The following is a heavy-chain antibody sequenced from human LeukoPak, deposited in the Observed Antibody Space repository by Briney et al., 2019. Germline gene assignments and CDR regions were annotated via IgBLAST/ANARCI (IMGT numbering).Heavy chain of an antibody. CDR2: INAGNGNT. CDR1: GYTFTSYA. CDR3: ARDPQRCSSTSCYFDY. J-gene: IGHJ4*02. Sequence: ASVKVSCKASGYTFTSYAMHWVRQAPGQRLEWMGWINAGNGNTKYSQKFQGRVTITRDTSASTAYMELSSLRSEDTAVYYCARDPQRCSSTSCYFDYWGQGTLVTVSS. D-gene: IGHD2-2*01. V-gene: IGHV1-3*01.